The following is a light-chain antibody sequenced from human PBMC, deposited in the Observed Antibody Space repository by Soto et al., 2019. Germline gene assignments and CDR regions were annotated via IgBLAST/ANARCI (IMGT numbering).Light chain of an antibody. CDR3: QQYSKRPIT. Sequence: ELVMTQSPAILSVSPGESATLSCRASQSVNSNYLAWYQQHPGQPPRLLIYGISTRATGIPARFSGSGSGTEFSLTISSLQSEDFAVYYCQQYSKRPITFGQGTRLEIK. CDR1: QSVNSN. CDR2: GIS. J-gene: IGKJ5*01. V-gene: IGKV3-15*01.